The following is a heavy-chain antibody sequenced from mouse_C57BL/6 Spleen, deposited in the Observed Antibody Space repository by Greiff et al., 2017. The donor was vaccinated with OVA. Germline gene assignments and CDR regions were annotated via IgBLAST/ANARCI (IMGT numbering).Heavy chain of an antibody. V-gene: IGHV5-4*01. CDR3: ARDQDSNSAWFAY. J-gene: IGHJ3*01. D-gene: IGHD2-5*01. CDR2: ISDGGSYT. CDR1: GFTFSSYA. Sequence: EVKLMESGGGLVKPGGSLKLSCAASGFTFSSYAMSWVRQTPEKRLEWVATISDGGSYTYYPDNVKGRFTISRDNAKNNLYLQMSHLKSEDTAMYYCARDQDSNSAWFAYWGQGTLVTVSA.